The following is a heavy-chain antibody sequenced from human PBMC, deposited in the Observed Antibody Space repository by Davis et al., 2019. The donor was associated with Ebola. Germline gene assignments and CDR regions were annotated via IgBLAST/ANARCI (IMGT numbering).Heavy chain of an antibody. D-gene: IGHD1-7*01. Sequence: MPSETLSLTCTVSGGSISSYYWSWIRQPPGKGLEWIGYIYYSGSTNYNPSLKSRVTISVDTSKNQFSLKLSSVTAADTAVYYCARDRPTGTTRFDYWGQGTLVTVSS. V-gene: IGHV4-59*01. CDR3: ARDRPTGTTRFDY. CDR2: IYYSGST. J-gene: IGHJ4*02. CDR1: GGSISSYY.